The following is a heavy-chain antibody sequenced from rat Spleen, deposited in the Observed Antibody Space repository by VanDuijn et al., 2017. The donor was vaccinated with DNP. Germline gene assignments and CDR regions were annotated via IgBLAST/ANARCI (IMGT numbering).Heavy chain of an antibody. CDR3: VRHYGGYDY. V-gene: IGHV5-17*01. CDR2: ISASGGST. D-gene: IGHD1-11*01. Sequence: EVQLVESGGGLVQPGRSLKLSCAASEFTFSDYAMAWVRQAPKKGLEWVATISASGGSTYYRDSVKGRFTISRDNAKSSLYLQMDSLGSEDTATYYCVRHYGGYDYWGQGVMVTVSS. J-gene: IGHJ2*01. CDR1: EFTFSDYA.